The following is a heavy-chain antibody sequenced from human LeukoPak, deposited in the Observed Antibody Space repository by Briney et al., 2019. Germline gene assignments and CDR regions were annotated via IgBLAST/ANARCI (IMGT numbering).Heavy chain of an antibody. J-gene: IGHJ3*02. Sequence: SETLSLTCTVSGGSISSYYWNWIRQPAGKGLEWIGSIYYSGSTYYNPSLKSRVTISVDTSKNQFSLKLSSVTAADTAVYYCARILFSLDAFDIWGQGTIVTVSS. CDR1: GGSISSYY. D-gene: IGHD2/OR15-2a*01. CDR2: IYYSGST. V-gene: IGHV4-59*05. CDR3: ARILFSLDAFDI.